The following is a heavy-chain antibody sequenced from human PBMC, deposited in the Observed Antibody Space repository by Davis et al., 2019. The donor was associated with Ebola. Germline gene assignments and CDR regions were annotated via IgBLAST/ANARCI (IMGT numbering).Heavy chain of an antibody. V-gene: IGHV4-34*01. J-gene: IGHJ6*02. CDR3: AREGAVAASFQTDYYYYYGMDV. CDR1: GGSFSGYY. Sequence: SETLSLTCAVYGGSFSGYYWSWIRQPPGKGLEWIGEINHSGSTNYNPSLKGRVTISVDTSKNQFSLKLSSVTAADTAVYYCAREGAVAASFQTDYYYYYGMDVWGQGTTVTVSS. CDR2: INHSGST. D-gene: IGHD6-19*01.